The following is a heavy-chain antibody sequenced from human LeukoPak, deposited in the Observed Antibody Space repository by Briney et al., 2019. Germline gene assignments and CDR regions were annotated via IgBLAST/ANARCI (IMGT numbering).Heavy chain of an antibody. Sequence: GGSLRLSCAASGFTFSSYGMHWVRQAPGKGLEWVAVIWYDGSNKYYGDSVKGRFTISRDNSKNTLYLQMNSLRAEDTAVYYCARDPYGSGSNAFDIWGQGTMVTVSS. V-gene: IGHV3-33*01. J-gene: IGHJ3*02. D-gene: IGHD3-10*01. CDR1: GFTFSSYG. CDR3: ARDPYGSGSNAFDI. CDR2: IWYDGSNK.